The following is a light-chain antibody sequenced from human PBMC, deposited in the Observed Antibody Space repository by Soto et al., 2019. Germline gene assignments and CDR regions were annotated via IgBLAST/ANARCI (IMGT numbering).Light chain of an antibody. Sequence: DLVMTQSPDSLAVSLGERATINCKSSQSVLYSSNNKNYLAWYQQKPGQPPKLLIYWAATREFGVPDRFSGSGSGTDFTLTISSLQAEDVAVYYCQQYYSTPPTFGQGTKVEIK. V-gene: IGKV4-1*01. CDR3: QQYYSTPPT. CDR2: WAA. CDR1: QSVLYSSNNKNY. J-gene: IGKJ1*01.